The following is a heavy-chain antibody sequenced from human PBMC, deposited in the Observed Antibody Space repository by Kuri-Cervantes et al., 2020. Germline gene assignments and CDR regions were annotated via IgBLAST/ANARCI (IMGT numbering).Heavy chain of an antibody. V-gene: IGHV1-2*02. Sequence: ASVKVSCKASGYTFTSYGISWVRQAPGQGLEWMACINPSNGGTRFAQQFQGRVVLSSDTSITTAYMELTCLTSDDTAIYYCARIDFPYYSGWGWGQGTLVTVSS. CDR2: INPSNGGT. D-gene: IGHD5-12*01. CDR3: ARIDFPYYSGWG. J-gene: IGHJ4*02. CDR1: GYTFTSYG.